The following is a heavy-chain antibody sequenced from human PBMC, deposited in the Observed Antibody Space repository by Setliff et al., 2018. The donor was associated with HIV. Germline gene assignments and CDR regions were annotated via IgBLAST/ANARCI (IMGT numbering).Heavy chain of an antibody. V-gene: IGHV4-59*08. CDR2: IYIYNSGST. Sequence: SETLSLTCTVSGGSISSYYWSWIRQPPGKGLEWIGYIYIYNSGSTNYNPSLTSRVTISVDTTKNRFSLTLRSVTAADTAVYYCARTRSGTYYGEMNWFDPWGQGILVTVSS. D-gene: IGHD3-10*01. J-gene: IGHJ5*02. CDR3: ARTRSGTYYGEMNWFDP. CDR1: GGSISSYY.